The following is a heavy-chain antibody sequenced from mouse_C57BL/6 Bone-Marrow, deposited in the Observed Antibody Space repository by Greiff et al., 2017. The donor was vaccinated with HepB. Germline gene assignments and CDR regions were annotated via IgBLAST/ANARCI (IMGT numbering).Heavy chain of an antibody. V-gene: IGHV1-64*01. J-gene: IGHJ1*03. CDR3: ARLLRYFDV. D-gene: IGHD1-1*01. CDR1: GYTFTSYW. CDR2: IHPNSGST. Sequence: QVQLKQPGAELVKPGASVKLSCKASGYTFTSYWMHWVKQRPGQGLEWIGMIHPNSGSTNYNEKFKSKVTLTVDKSSSTAYMQLSSLTSEDSAVYYCARLLRYFDVWGTGTTVTVSS.